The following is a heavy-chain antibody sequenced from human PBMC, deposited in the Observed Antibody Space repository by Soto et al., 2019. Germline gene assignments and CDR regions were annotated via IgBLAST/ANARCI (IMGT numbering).Heavy chain of an antibody. J-gene: IGHJ4*02. Sequence: LRLSCETSGFSFSVYGMHWVRQAPGKGLEWVAVIWYDASKQFYAASVEGRFTISRDNSKAILHLQMNSLRAEDTAVYYCAAWAEGATEVHWGQGTLVTVSS. CDR1: GFSFSVYG. V-gene: IGHV3-33*01. D-gene: IGHD2-15*01. CDR3: AAWAEGATEVH. CDR2: IWYDASKQ.